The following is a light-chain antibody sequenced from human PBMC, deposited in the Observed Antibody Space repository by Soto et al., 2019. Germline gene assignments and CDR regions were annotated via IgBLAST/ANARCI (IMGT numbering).Light chain of an antibody. CDR3: QQYGSSPWT. J-gene: IGKJ1*01. V-gene: IGKV3-20*01. Sequence: DIVLTQSPGTLSLSPGERATLSCRASQSVSSSYLAWYQQKPGQAPRPLIYGASSRAIGIPDRFSGSGSGTDFTLTISRLEPEDFAVYYCQQYGSSPWTFGRGTKV. CDR1: QSVSSSY. CDR2: GAS.